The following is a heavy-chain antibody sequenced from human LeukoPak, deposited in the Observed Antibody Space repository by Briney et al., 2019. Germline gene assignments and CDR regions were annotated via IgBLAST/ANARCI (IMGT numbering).Heavy chain of an antibody. J-gene: IGHJ4*02. CDR2: ISWNSGSI. D-gene: IGHD3-22*01. CDR3: AKGGVGVYYDSSGSQTFDY. V-gene: IGHV3-9*01. Sequence: GGSLRLSCAASGFTFNDYAMHWVRQAPGKGLEWVSGISWNSGSIVYADSVKGRFTISRNNAKNSLYLQMNSLRAEDTALYYCAKGGVGVYYDSSGSQTFDYWGQGTLVTVSS. CDR1: GFTFNDYA.